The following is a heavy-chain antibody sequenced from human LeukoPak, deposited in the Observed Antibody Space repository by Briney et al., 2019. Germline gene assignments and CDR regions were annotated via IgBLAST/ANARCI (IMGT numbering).Heavy chain of an antibody. CDR1: GFTFSSYA. CDR3: AKRGDCSTTSCYTAYYYYYMDV. CDR2: VSGTGDST. J-gene: IGHJ6*03. Sequence: GGSLTLSCAASGFTFSSYAMSWVRQAPGKGLEWVSAVSGTGDSTYYADSVKGRFTISRDNSENTLYLQMNSLRAEDTAVYYCAKRGDCSTTSCYTAYYYYYMDVWVKGTTVIVSS. D-gene: IGHD2-2*02. V-gene: IGHV3-23*01.